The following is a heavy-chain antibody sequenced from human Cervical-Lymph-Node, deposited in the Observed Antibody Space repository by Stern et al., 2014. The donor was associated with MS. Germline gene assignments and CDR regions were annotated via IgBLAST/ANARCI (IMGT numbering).Heavy chain of an antibody. D-gene: IGHD2/OR15-2a*01. CDR1: GGSVSSTNW. CDR3: ARERQQYCNSEGCSYWYFDL. CDR2: IYHSGAS. Sequence: QVQLQESGPGLVKPSGTLSLTCAVSGGSVSSTNWWSWVRQSPGKGLEWIGNIYHSGASNYRPSPRSRVSISLDNSKNPLSLHLTSVTAADTAVYYCARERQQYCNSEGCSYWYFDLWGRGTLVTVSS. V-gene: IGHV4-4*02. J-gene: IGHJ2*01.